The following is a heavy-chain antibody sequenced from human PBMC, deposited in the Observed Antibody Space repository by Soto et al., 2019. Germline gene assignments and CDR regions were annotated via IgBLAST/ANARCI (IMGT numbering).Heavy chain of an antibody. CDR1: GETFSSYG. J-gene: IGHJ6*02. CDR3: ARTHTVTTSVLGSLDV. V-gene: IGHV1-69*13. Sequence: SVKGSFKASGETFSSYGISWVRQAPGQGLEWMGGIIPIFGTANYAQKFQGRVTITADESTSTAYMELSSLRSEDTAVYYCARTHTVTTSVLGSLDVWGQGTPVTVSS. CDR2: IIPIFGTA. D-gene: IGHD4-17*01.